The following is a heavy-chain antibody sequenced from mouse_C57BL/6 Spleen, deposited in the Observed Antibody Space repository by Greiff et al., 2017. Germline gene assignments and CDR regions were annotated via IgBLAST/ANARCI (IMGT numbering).Heavy chain of an antibody. Sequence: VQLQQSGAELVRPGASVTLSCKASGYTFTDYEMHWVKQTPVHGLEWIGAIDPETGGTAYNQKFKGKAILTADKSSSTAYMELRSLTSEDSAVYYCTRRGVVAYYAMDYWGQGTSVTVSS. J-gene: IGHJ4*01. CDR3: TRRGVVAYYAMDY. D-gene: IGHD1-1*01. CDR1: GYTFTDYE. V-gene: IGHV1-15*01. CDR2: IDPETGGT.